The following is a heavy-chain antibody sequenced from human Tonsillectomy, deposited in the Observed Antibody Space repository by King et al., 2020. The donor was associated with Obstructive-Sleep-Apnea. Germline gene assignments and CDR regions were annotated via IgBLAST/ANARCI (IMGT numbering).Heavy chain of an antibody. D-gene: IGHD6-13*01. CDR1: GFSLSTSGMC. Sequence: TLKESGPALVKPTQTLTLTCTFSGFSLSTSGMCVSWIRQPPGKALEWLARIDWDDDNYYSTSLKTRLTISKDTSKNQVVLTMTNMDPVHTATYYCARIPPPLLAGGMDVWGQGTTVTVSS. J-gene: IGHJ6*02. CDR2: IDWDDDN. V-gene: IGHV2-70*11. CDR3: ARIPPPLLAGGMDV.